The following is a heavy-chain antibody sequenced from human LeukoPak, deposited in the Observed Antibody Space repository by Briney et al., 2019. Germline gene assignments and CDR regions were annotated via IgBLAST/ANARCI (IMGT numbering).Heavy chain of an antibody. J-gene: IGHJ6*03. CDR3: ARLRVQQLASSYYMDV. D-gene: IGHD6-13*01. V-gene: IGHV4-39*01. CDR1: GDSVTTTNFY. CDR2: LYYGVNT. Sequence: PSETLSLTCTVSGDSVTTTNFYWGWIRQAPGKGLEWIGSLYYGVNTYYKPSLKSRVTISVDTSLNQFSLILKSVTAADTGVYYCARLRVQQLASSYYMDVWGKGTTVTVSS.